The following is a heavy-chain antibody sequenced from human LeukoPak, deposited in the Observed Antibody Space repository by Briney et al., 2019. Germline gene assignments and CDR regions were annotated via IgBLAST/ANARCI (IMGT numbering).Heavy chain of an antibody. V-gene: IGHV4-61*02. CDR1: GGSIRSDRHY. Sequence: PSETLSLTCTVSGGSIRSDRHYWSWIRQPAGKGLEWIGRIYPSGSTQNSPSLNSRVTISADTSNNQISLTLSSVTVADTAVYYCVQGLLGYSPDYWGQGTLVTVSS. D-gene: IGHD3-16*01. J-gene: IGHJ4*02. CDR2: IYPSGST. CDR3: VQGLLGYSPDY.